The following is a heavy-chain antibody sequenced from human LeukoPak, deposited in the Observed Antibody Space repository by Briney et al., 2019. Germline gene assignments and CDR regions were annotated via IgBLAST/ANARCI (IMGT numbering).Heavy chain of an antibody. CDR1: GFSLSTSGVG. D-gene: IGHD2-2*01. V-gene: IGHV4-39*07. Sequence: SGPTLVNPTQTLTLTCTFSGFSLSTSGVGVGWIRQPPGKGLEWIGEINHSGSTNYNPSLKSRVTISVDTSKNQFSLKLSSVTAADTAVYYCARLSPVVPAATINWFDPWGQGTLVTVSS. CDR2: INHSGST. J-gene: IGHJ5*02. CDR3: ARLSPVVPAATINWFDP.